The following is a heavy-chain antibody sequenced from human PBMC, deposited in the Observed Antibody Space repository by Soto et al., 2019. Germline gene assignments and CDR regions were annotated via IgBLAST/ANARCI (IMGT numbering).Heavy chain of an antibody. CDR2: IYYSGST. Sequence: SETLSLTCTVSGGSISSSSYYWGWIRQPPGKGLEWIGSIYYSGSTYYSPSLKSRVTISVDTSKNQFSLKLSSVTAADTAVYYCARLAGDSSGYYSYYYGMDVWCQGTTVTVSS. V-gene: IGHV4-39*01. J-gene: IGHJ6*02. CDR1: GGSISSSSYY. D-gene: IGHD3-22*01. CDR3: ARLAGDSSGYYSYYYGMDV.